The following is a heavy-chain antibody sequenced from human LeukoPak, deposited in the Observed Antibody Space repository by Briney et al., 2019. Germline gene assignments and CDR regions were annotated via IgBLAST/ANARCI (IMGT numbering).Heavy chain of an antibody. CDR1: GGSIRSSSYY. Sequence: SETLSLTCTVSGGSIRSSSYYWGWIRQPPGKGLEWIGTIYYSGSTYYNPSLKSRVTISGGTSKNQFSLKLSSVTAADTAVYYCAESSTGRIVYFNYWGQGTLVTVSS. CDR2: IYYSGST. D-gene: IGHD2-2*01. V-gene: IGHV4-39*01. CDR3: AESSTGRIVYFNY. J-gene: IGHJ4*02.